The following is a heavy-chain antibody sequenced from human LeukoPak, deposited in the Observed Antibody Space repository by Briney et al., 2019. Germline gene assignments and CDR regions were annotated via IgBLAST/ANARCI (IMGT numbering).Heavy chain of an antibody. CDR1: GGTXSSYA. V-gene: IGHV1-69*04. J-gene: IGHJ5*02. CDR3: ARDKSGVRYNWFDP. D-gene: IGHD3-10*01. CDR2: IIPILGIA. Sequence: GASVKVSCKASGGTXSSYAISWVRQAPGQGLEWMGRIIPILGIANYAQKFQGRVTITADKSTSTAYMELSSLRSEDTAVYYCARDKSGVRYNWFDPWGQGTLVTVSS.